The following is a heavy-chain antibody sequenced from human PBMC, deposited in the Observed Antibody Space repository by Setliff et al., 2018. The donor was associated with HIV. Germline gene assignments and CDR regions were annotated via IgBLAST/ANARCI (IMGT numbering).Heavy chain of an antibody. CDR1: GFSLTTSGMC. CDR3: ARVVYDSGWKYFDY. CDR2: GDWNNDK. Sequence: SGPTLVNPTQTLTLTCNFSGFSLTTSGMCVSWIRQPPGKALEWLARGDWNNDKFYSTSLKTRLTISKATSRNQVVLTMTDVDPMDTATYYCARVVYDSGWKYFDYWGQGTLVTVSS. D-gene: IGHD6-19*01. J-gene: IGHJ4*02. V-gene: IGHV2-70*17.